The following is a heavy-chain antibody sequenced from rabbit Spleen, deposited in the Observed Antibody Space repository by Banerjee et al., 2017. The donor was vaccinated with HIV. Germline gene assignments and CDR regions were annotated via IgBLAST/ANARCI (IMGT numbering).Heavy chain of an antibody. CDR3: VRGYDDHGDGLDL. CDR2: IDPVFGKT. V-gene: IGHV1S7*01. Sequence: QLKESGGGLVQPGGSLKLSCKASGFDFSNYGLSWVRQAPGKELEWIGYIDPVFGKTYYATWVNGRFTISSHNAQKMLYLQLNSLTAADTATYFCVRGYDDHGDGLDLWGLGTLVTVS. D-gene: IGHD2-1*01. J-gene: IGHJ3*01. CDR1: GFDFSNYG.